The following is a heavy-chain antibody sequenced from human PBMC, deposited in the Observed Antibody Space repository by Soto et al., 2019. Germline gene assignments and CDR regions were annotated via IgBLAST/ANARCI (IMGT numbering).Heavy chain of an antibody. CDR2: ISSSSSHI. CDR3: ARGGIVVVPAGLNWFDP. J-gene: IGHJ5*02. CDR1: GFTFSSYS. V-gene: IGHV3-21*01. D-gene: IGHD2-2*01. Sequence: LRLSCAASGFTFSSYSMNWVRQAPGKGLEWVSSISSSSSHIHYADSVKGRFTISRDNAKNSLYLQMNSLRAEDTAVYYCARGGIVVVPAGLNWFDPWGQGTLVTVSS.